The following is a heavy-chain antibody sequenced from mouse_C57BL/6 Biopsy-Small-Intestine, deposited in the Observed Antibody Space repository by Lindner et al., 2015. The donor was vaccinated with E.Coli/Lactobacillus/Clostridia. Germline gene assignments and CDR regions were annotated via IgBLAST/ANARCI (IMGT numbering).Heavy chain of an antibody. Sequence: VQLQESGAELVRPGASVKLSCTASGFNIKDDYMHWVKQRPEQGLEWIGWIDPENGDTEYASKFQGKATITADTSSNTAYLQLSSLTSEDTAVYYCTLTAQATFAYWGQGTLVTVSA. CDR3: TLTAQATFAY. CDR1: GFNIKDDY. J-gene: IGHJ3*01. V-gene: IGHV14-4*01. CDR2: IDPENGDT. D-gene: IGHD3-2*02.